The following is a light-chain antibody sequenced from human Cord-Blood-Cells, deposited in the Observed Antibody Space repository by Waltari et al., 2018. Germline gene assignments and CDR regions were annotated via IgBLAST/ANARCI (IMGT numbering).Light chain of an antibody. J-gene: IGKJ5*01. V-gene: IGKV3-11*01. CDR2: HAS. Sequence: EIVLTQYPATLSLSPGERATLSCRASQSVSSSLAWYQQKPGQAPRLLIYHASNRATGIPARFSGSGSGTDFTLTISSLEPVDFAVYYCQQRSNWPAITFGQGTRLEIK. CDR3: QQRSNWPAIT. CDR1: QSVSSS.